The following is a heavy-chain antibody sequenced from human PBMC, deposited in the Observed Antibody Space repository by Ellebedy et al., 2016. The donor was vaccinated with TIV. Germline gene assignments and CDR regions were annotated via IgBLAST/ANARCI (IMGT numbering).Heavy chain of an antibody. D-gene: IGHD3-22*01. Sequence: GGSLRLSXAASGFTVSSNYMSWVRQAPGEGLEWVSVIYSGGSTYYADSVKGRFTISRDNSKNTLYLQMNSLRAEDTAVYYCAREGRTYYYDSSGYDIWGQGTLVTVSS. J-gene: IGHJ4*02. CDR3: AREGRTYYYDSSGYDI. CDR2: IYSGGST. V-gene: IGHV3-53*01. CDR1: GFTVSSNY.